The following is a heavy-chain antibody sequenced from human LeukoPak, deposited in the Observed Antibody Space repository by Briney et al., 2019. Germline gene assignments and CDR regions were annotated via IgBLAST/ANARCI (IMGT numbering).Heavy chain of an antibody. CDR1: GFTFSSYG. CDR2: IRYDGSNK. D-gene: IGHD3-10*01. J-gene: IGHJ4*02. V-gene: IGHV3-30*02. Sequence: PGGSLRLSRAASGFTFSSYGMHWVRQAPGKGLEWVAFIRYDGSNKYYADSVKGRFTISRDNSKNTLYLQMNSLRAEDTAVYYCAKDRGSGGSGSYYPFDYWGQGTLVTVSS. CDR3: AKDRGSGGSGSYYPFDY.